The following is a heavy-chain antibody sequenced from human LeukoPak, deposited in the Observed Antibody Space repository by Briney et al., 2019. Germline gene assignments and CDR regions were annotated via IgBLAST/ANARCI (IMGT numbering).Heavy chain of an antibody. CDR1: GGSFSGYY. J-gene: IGHJ2*01. D-gene: IGHD4-23*01. V-gene: IGHV4-34*01. CDR2: INHSGST. CDR3: ARGGTTVVTPGWYFDL. Sequence: PSETLSLTCAVYGGSFSGYYWSWIRQPPGKGLEWIGEINHSGSTNYNPSLKSRVTISVDTSKNQFSLKLSSVTAADTAVYYCARGGTTVVTPGWYFDLWGRGTLVTVSS.